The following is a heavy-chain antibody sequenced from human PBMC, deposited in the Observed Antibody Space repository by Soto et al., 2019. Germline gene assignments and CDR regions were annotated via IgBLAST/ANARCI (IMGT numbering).Heavy chain of an antibody. CDR2: IIPVFGTA. V-gene: IGHV1-69*01. CDR1: GGTFSSYF. D-gene: IGHD6-13*01. CDR3: ARETPSAAAAYYYYGLDV. J-gene: IGHJ6*02. Sequence: QVQLVQSGAEVKKAGSSVKVSCKVSGGTFSSYFINWVRQAPGQGLEWVGVIIPVFGTASYAEKFQGRVTITADESTSTAYMELSRLRSDDTAVYYCARETPSAAAAYYYYGLDVWGQGTTVTVPS.